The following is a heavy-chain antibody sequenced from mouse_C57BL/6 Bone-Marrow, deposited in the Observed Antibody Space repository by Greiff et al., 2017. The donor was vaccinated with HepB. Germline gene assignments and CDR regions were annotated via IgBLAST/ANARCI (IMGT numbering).Heavy chain of an antibody. CDR1: DSEVFPIAY. J-gene: IGHJ4*01. D-gene: IGHD1-1*01. CDR3: ARTVARDYYAMDY. V-gene: IGHV15-2*01. Sequence: VQLKESGSELRSPGSSVKLSCKDFDSEVFPIAYMSWVRQKPGHGFEWIGGILPSIGRTIYGEKFEDKATLDADTLSNTAYLELNSLTSEDSAIYYCARTVARDYYAMDYWGQGTSVTVSS. CDR2: ILPSIGRT.